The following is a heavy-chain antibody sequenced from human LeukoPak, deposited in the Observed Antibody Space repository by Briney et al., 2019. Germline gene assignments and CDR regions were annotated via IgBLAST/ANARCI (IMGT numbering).Heavy chain of an antibody. D-gene: IGHD1-26*01. Sequence: GSVKVSCKASGYTFTGYYMHWVRQAPGQGLEWMGRINPNSGGTNYAQKFQGRVTMTRDTSISTAYMELSRLRSDDTAVYYCAREPFIVGATKEAFDIWGQGTMVTVSS. CDR2: INPNSGGT. J-gene: IGHJ3*02. CDR1: GYTFTGYY. V-gene: IGHV1-2*06. CDR3: AREPFIVGATKEAFDI.